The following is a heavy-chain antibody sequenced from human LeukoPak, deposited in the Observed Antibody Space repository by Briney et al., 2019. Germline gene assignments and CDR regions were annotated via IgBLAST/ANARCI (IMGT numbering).Heavy chain of an antibody. Sequence: PSETLSLTCTVSGGSISSYYWSWIRQPPGKGLEWIGYIYYSGSTNYNPSLKSRVTISVDTSKNQFSLKLSSVTAADTAVYYCARSDGPGSDYWGQGTLVTVSS. D-gene: IGHD5-24*01. V-gene: IGHV4-59*01. J-gene: IGHJ4*02. CDR2: IYYSGST. CDR3: ARSDGPGSDY. CDR1: GGSISSYY.